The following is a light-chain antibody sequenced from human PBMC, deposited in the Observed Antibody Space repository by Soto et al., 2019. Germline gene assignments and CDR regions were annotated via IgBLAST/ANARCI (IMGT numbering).Light chain of an antibody. CDR1: SSDVGGYNY. V-gene: IGLV2-14*01. CDR2: DVS. CDR3: SSYTSSSTPHVV. J-gene: IGLJ2*01. Sequence: QSALTQPASVSGSPGQSITISCTGTSSDVGGYNYVSWYQQHPGKAPKRMIYDVSNRPSGVSNRFSGSKSGNTASLTSSGLQAEDEADYYCSSYTSSSTPHVVFGGGTKLTVL.